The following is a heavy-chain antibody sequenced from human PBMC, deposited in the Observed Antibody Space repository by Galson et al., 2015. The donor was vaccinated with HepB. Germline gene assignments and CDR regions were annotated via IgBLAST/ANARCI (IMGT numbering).Heavy chain of an antibody. Sequence: SLRLSCAASGFTFSSYAMSWVRQAPGKGLEWLSAISGSGVSTFYADSVKGRFTISRDNSKNTLYLQMDSLRAEDTAVYYCAKDPTSSGSYFYSDFWGQGILVTVPS. CDR3: AKDPTSSGSYFYSDF. CDR1: GFTFSSYA. D-gene: IGHD3-10*01. V-gene: IGHV3-23*01. CDR2: ISGSGVST. J-gene: IGHJ4*02.